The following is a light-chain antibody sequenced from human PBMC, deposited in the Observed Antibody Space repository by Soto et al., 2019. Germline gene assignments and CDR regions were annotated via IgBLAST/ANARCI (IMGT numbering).Light chain of an antibody. CDR3: QQYENLPT. CDR2: DAS. Sequence: DIQMTQSPSCLCASVAATVTITCHASQNINNYLNWYQQKPGRAPKRLIYDASNLEAGVPSRFRGSGSGTDFTFTISRLQPEDIATYYCQQYENLPTFGQGTRLEI. V-gene: IGKV1-33*01. J-gene: IGKJ5*01. CDR1: QNINNY.